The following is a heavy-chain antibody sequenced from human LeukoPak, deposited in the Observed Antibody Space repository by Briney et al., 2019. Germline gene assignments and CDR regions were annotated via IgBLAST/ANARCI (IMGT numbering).Heavy chain of an antibody. CDR3: ARDSSLRRGYSGYDPWDY. CDR2: ISWNSGSI. D-gene: IGHD5-12*01. J-gene: IGHJ4*02. CDR1: GFTFDDYA. V-gene: IGHV3-9*01. Sequence: PGGSLRLSCAASGFTFDDYAMHWVRQAPGKGLEWVSGISWNSGSIGYADSVKGRFTISRDNAKNSLYLQMNSLRAEDTAVYYCARDSSLRRGYSGYDPWDYWGQGTLVTVSS.